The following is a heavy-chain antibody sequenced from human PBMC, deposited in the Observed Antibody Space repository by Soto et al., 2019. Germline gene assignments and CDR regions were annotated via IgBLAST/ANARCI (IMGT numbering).Heavy chain of an antibody. Sequence: QVQLVQSGAEVKKPGSSVKVSCKASGGTFSSYAISWVRQAPGQGLEWMVGIIPISDTTNYAQKFQGRVTITADESTSTAYMELSSLRSEATAVYYCARSQGSSTSLEIYYYYYYGMDVWGQGTTVTVSS. CDR1: GGTFSSYA. CDR3: ARSQGSSTSLEIYYYYYYGMDV. D-gene: IGHD2-2*01. CDR2: IIPISDTT. V-gene: IGHV1-69*01. J-gene: IGHJ6*02.